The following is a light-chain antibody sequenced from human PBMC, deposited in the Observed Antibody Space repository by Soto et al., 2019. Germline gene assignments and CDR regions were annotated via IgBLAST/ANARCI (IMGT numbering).Light chain of an antibody. J-gene: IGLJ2*01. Sequence: QSALTQPHSASGSPGQSVTISCTGTSSDVGGYNFVSWYQQHPVKAPKLMIYDVTERPSGVPDRFSGSKSGNTASLTVYGLQGEDEDDYYCTSYAGSNIPVLFGGGTKLTVL. CDR3: TSYAGSNIPVL. V-gene: IGLV2-8*01. CDR2: DVT. CDR1: SSDVGGYNF.